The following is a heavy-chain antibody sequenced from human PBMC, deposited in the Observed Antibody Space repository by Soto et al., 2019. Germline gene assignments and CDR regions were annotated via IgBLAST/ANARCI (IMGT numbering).Heavy chain of an antibody. V-gene: IGHV4-31*03. J-gene: IGHJ4*02. CDR2: IYYSGTT. D-gene: IGHD2-8*01. Sequence: SETLSLTCTVSGGSVSSGGYYWSCMRQHPGTGLEWIGYIYYSGTTYFNPSLKSRASISLDTSKNEFSLKLTSVTAADTAVYYCARRALPQCINGVCYKDGFWDYWGQGALVTVSS. CDR3: ARRALPQCINGVCYKDGFWDY. CDR1: GGSVSSGGYY.